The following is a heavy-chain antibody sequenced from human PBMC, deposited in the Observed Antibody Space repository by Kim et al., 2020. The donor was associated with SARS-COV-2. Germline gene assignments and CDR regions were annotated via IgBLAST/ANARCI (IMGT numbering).Heavy chain of an antibody. J-gene: IGHJ6*02. CDR3: AREVDTAYGMDV. CDR1: GFTFSSYD. V-gene: IGHV3-13*04. D-gene: IGHD5-18*01. Sequence: GGSLRLSCAASGFTFSSYDMHWVRQAPGKGLEWVAAIGTAGDTYYPGSVKGRFTISKENTKNYLYFQMNSPKAGETAVYYCAREVDTAYGMDVWGQGTTVTVSS. CDR2: IGTAGDT.